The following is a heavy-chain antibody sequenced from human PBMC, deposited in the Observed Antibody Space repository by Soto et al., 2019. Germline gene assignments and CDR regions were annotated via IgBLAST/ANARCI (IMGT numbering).Heavy chain of an antibody. J-gene: IGHJ4*02. CDR2: ISGSGGST. D-gene: IGHD2-15*01. CDR3: AKAKAQVVVVAATGY. CDR1: GFTFSSYA. V-gene: IGHV3-23*01. Sequence: EVQLLESGGGLVQRGGSLRLSCAASGFTFSSYAMSWVRQAPGKGLEWVSAISGSGGSTYYADSVKGRFTISRDNSKNTLYLQMNSLRAEDTAVYYCAKAKAQVVVVAATGYWGQGTLVTVSS.